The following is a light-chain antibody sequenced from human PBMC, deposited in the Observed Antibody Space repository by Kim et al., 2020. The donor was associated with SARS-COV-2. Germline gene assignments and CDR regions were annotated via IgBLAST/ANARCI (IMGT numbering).Light chain of an antibody. J-gene: IGKJ1*01. CDR1: QDISNY. V-gene: IGKV1-33*01. CDR2: DAS. Sequence: DIQMTQSPSSLSASVGDRVTITCQASQDISNYLNWYQQKPGKAPKLLIYDASNLETGVPSRFSGSGSGTDFTFTISSLQPEDIATYYCQQYDNLHPPFGQGTKVDIK. CDR3: QQYDNLHPP.